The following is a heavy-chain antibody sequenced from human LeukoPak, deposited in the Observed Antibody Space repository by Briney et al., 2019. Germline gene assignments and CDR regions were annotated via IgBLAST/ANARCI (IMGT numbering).Heavy chain of an antibody. CDR3: ARAKFPFLGDSSGEVFDY. J-gene: IGHJ4*02. CDR2: ISSSSSYI. V-gene: IGHV3-21*01. CDR1: GFTFSSYS. D-gene: IGHD3-22*01. Sequence: GGSLRLSCAASGFTFSSYSMSWVRQAPGKGLEWVSSISSSSSYIYYADSVKGRFTISRDNGKNSLYLQMNSLRAEDTAVYYCARAKFPFLGDSSGEVFDYWGQGTLVTVSS.